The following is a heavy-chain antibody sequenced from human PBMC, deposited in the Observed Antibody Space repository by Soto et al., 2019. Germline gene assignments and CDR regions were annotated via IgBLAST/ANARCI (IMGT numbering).Heavy chain of an antibody. CDR3: ARGHSLVAAAGTPFDY. Sequence: SETLSLTCAVYGGSFSGYYWSWIRQPPGKGLEWIGEINHSGSTNYNPSLKSRVTISVDTSKNQFSLKLSSVTAADTAVYYCARGHSLVAAAGTPFDYWGQGTLVTVSS. CDR1: GGSFSGYY. V-gene: IGHV4-34*01. CDR2: INHSGST. J-gene: IGHJ4*02. D-gene: IGHD6-13*01.